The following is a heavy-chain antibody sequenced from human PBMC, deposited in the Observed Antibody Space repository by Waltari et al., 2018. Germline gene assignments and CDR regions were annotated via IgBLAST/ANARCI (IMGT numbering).Heavy chain of an antibody. V-gene: IGHV1-24*01. CDR2: FDPEDGET. CDR3: ATAGYCSSTSCYLSRGFDP. CDR1: GYTLTEFS. J-gene: IGHJ5*02. Sequence: QVQLVQSGAEVKKHGASVKVSCKVSGYTLTEFSMHRVRQAPGKGLEWMGGFDPEDGETIYAQKFQGRVTMTEDTSTDTAYMELSSLRSEDTAVYYCATAGYCSSTSCYLSRGFDPWGQGTLVTVSS. D-gene: IGHD2-2*01.